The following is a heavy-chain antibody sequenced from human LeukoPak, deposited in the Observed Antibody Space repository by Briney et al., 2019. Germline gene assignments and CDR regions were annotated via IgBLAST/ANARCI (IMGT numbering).Heavy chain of an antibody. CDR3: AKQLGYCSDGSCYFPY. CDR2: ISNNGGYT. V-gene: IGHV3-23*01. J-gene: IGHJ4*02. D-gene: IGHD2-15*01. CDR1: GFTFSSSA. Sequence: GGSLRLSCAASGFTFSSSAMSWVRQAPGKGLEWVSAISNNGGYTYYADSVQGRFTISRDNPKSTLCLQMNSLRAEDTAVYYCAKQLGYCSDGSCYFPYWGQGNLVTVSS.